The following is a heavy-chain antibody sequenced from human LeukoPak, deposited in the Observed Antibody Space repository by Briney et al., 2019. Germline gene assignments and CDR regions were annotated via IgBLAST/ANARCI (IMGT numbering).Heavy chain of an antibody. CDR3: AKDGSHCSSTSCYGGYFDY. D-gene: IGHD2-2*01. CDR2: IRYDGSTK. V-gene: IGHV3-30*02. CDR1: GFTFSSYG. J-gene: IGHJ4*02. Sequence: PGGSLRLSCAASGFTFSSYGMHWVRQAPGKGLEWVAFIRYDGSTKYYADSVKGRFTISRDNSKNTLYLQMNSLRAEDTAVYYCAKDGSHCSSTSCYGGYFDYWGQGTLVTVSS.